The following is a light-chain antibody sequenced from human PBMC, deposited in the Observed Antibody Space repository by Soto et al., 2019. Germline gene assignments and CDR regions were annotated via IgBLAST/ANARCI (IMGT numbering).Light chain of an antibody. CDR1: SSDVGGYNY. CDR2: EVS. CDR3: SSYTINRTYV. Sequence: QSVLTQSASVSGSPGQSITISCTGTSSDVGGYNYVSWYQQNPGKAPKLMIYEVSNRPSGVSNRFSGSKSGNMASLTISGLQAEDEADYYCSSYTINRTYVFGTGTKV. J-gene: IGLJ1*01. V-gene: IGLV2-14*01.